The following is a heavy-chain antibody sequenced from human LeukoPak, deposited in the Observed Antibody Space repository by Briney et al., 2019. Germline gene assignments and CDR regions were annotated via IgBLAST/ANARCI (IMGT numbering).Heavy chain of an antibody. CDR3: ATSNDYYDSSGSFSYYFDY. CDR2: ISGSSGST. D-gene: IGHD3-22*01. Sequence: PGGSLRLSCAASGFTFSSYAMSWVRQAPGKGLEWVSAISGSSGSTYDADSVKGRFTISRDNSKNTLYLQMNSLTSEDTAVYYCATSNDYYDSSGSFSYYFDYWGHGTLVTVSS. CDR1: GFTFSSYA. V-gene: IGHV3-23*01. J-gene: IGHJ4*01.